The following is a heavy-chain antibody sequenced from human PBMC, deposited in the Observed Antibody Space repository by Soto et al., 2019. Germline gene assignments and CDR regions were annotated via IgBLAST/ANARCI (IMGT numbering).Heavy chain of an antibody. J-gene: IGHJ4*02. V-gene: IGHV3-15*07. CDR2: IKSKSDGGTT. CDR3: TTSQYSRFLSPGWDFDS. Sequence: EVQLVESGGGLVKPGGSLRLSCAASGFTFNNAYMNWVRQAPGKGLEWVGRIKSKSDGGTTDYAAPVKGRFTISRDDSKTTLYLQMNSLETEDTAVYYCTTSQYSRFLSPGWDFDSWGQGTLVTVSS. D-gene: IGHD6-6*01. CDR1: GFTFNNAY.